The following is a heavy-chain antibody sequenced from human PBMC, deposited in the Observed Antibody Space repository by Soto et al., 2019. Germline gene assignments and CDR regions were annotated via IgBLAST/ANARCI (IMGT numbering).Heavy chain of an antibody. CDR1: GFTFSSHA. Sequence: GGSLRLSCAASGFTFSSHAMGWVRQAPGEGLDWVSAIGRSTYYADSVEGRFTISRDNSKNTLYLQMNSLRAEDTAVYYCVKIAEAVAGTVYGYWGQGTLVTAPQ. J-gene: IGHJ4*02. D-gene: IGHD6-19*01. V-gene: IGHV3-23*01. CDR3: VKIAEAVAGTVYGY. CDR2: IGRST.